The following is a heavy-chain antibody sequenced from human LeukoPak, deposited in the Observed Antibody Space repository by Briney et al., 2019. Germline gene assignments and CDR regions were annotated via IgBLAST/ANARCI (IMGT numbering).Heavy chain of an antibody. CDR2: ISWNSGSI. CDR1: GFTFSSYS. D-gene: IGHD4-17*01. Sequence: GGSLRLSCAASGFTFSSYSMHWVRLAPGKGLEWVSGISWNSGSIGYADSAKGRFTISRDNAKNSLYLQMISLRAEDTAFYYCAKDSTDWYFDLWGRGTLVTVSS. J-gene: IGHJ2*01. CDR3: AKDSTDWYFDL. V-gene: IGHV3-9*01.